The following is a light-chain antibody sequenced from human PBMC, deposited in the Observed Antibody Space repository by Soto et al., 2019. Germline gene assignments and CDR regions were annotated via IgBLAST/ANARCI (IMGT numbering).Light chain of an antibody. CDR3: SSYTSKSSLI. CDR1: MRDVGAYNL. CDR2: EVR. Sequence: QSVLTQPASVSRSPGRSITISCAGTMRDVGAYNLVSWYQQHPGRAPQLIIYEVRNRPSGISFRFSGSKSGNTASLTISGLQAEDEADYYCSSYTSKSSLIFGGGTKVTVL. V-gene: IGLV2-14*01. J-gene: IGLJ2*01.